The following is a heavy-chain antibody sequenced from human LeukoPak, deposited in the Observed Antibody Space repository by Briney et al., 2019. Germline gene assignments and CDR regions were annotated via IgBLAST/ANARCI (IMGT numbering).Heavy chain of an antibody. CDR1: GYTFTGYY. CDR3: APAYCGGDCYSRSDAFDI. J-gene: IGHJ3*02. D-gene: IGHD2-21*01. CDR2: INPNSGGT. V-gene: IGHV1-2*02. Sequence: GASVKVSCKASGYTFTGYYMHWVRQAPGQGLEWMGWINPNSGGTNYAQKFQGRVTMTRDTSISTAYMELSRLRSDDTAVYYCAPAYCGGDCYSRSDAFDIWGQGTMVTVSS.